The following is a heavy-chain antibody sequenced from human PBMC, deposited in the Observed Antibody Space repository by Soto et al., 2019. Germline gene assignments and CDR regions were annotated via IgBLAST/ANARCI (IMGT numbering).Heavy chain of an antibody. CDR2: IIPIFGTP. CDR1: GGSFSTYA. J-gene: IGHJ6*02. D-gene: IGHD5-12*01. CDR3: AAPRTDGYKVPDPSTYYYYGLDV. Sequence: GASVKVSCKASGGSFSTYAISWVRQAPGQGLEWMGGIIPIFGTPNYAQKFQGRVTITADRSTSTAYLELNSLRSEDTAVYYCAAPRTDGYKVPDPSTYYYYGLDVWGQGTTVTVYS. V-gene: IGHV1-69*06.